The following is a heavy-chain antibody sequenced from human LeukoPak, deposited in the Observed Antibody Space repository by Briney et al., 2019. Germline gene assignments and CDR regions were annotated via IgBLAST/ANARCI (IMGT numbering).Heavy chain of an antibody. J-gene: IGHJ4*02. CDR2: INPSGGST. CDR1: GYTFTSYY. Sequence: ASVKVSCKASGYTFTSYYMHWVRQAPGQGLEWMGIINPSGGSTSYAQKFQGRVTMTRDTSTSTVYMELSSLRSEDTAVYYCARIGPYDFWSGSLGSSQSYFDYWGQGILVIVSS. V-gene: IGHV1-46*01. D-gene: IGHD3-3*01. CDR3: ARIGPYDFWSGSLGSSQSYFDY.